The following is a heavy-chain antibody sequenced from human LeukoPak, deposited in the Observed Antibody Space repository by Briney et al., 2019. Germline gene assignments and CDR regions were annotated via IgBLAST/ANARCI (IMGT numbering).Heavy chain of an antibody. CDR1: GFTFSGYA. CDR3: AKLRDFYDSTGYSRFPY. J-gene: IGHJ4*02. V-gene: IGHV3-23*01. Sequence: PGGSLRLSCAASGFTFSGYAMGWVRQAPGKGLEGVSAISGSAGSTYYADSVKGRFAISRDNSNNSLYLQMNSLRAEDTAVYYCAKLRDFYDSTGYSRFPYWGQGTLVTVSS. D-gene: IGHD3-22*01. CDR2: ISGSAGST.